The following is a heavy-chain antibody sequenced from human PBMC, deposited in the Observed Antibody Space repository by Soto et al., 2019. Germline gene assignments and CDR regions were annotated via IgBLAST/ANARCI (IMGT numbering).Heavy chain of an antibody. Sequence: SETLSLTCTVSGGSISSYYWSWIRQPPGKGLEWIGYIYYSGSTNYNPSLKSRVTISVDTSKNQFSLKLSSVTAADTAVYYCATVVPHYGSGNYYYYGMDVWGQGTTVTVS. D-gene: IGHD3-10*01. V-gene: IGHV4-59*01. CDR2: IYYSGST. J-gene: IGHJ6*02. CDR3: ATVVPHYGSGNYYYYGMDV. CDR1: GGSISSYY.